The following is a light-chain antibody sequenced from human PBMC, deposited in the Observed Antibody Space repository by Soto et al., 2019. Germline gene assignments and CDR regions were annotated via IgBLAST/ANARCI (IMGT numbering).Light chain of an antibody. CDR2: GAS. CDR1: QSVSSN. J-gene: IGKJ1*01. Sequence: EIVMTQSPATLSVSPGERATLSCSASQSVSSNLAWYQQKPGQAPRLLIYGASTRATGVPARFSGSGSGTDFTLTISSLQSEDFAVYYCQHYNNWWTFGQGTKVEIK. CDR3: QHYNNWWT. V-gene: IGKV3-15*01.